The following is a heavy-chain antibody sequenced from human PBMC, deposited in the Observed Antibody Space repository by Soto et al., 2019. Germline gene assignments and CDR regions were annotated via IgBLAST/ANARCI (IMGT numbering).Heavy chain of an antibody. CDR3: AEGLDIVLVPGTIGPYYYYGVDV. D-gene: IGHD2-2*03. Sequence: VQLVESGGGVVQPGRSLRLSCAASGFTFSSYGMNWVRQAPGKGLEWVALISYDGITKYYADSVKGRFTISRDNAKNTQYLQMNSLIPEDTAVYYCAEGLDIVLVPGTIGPYYYYGVDVWGQGTTVTVSS. CDR1: GFTFSSYG. V-gene: IGHV3-30*18. CDR2: ISYDGITK. J-gene: IGHJ6*02.